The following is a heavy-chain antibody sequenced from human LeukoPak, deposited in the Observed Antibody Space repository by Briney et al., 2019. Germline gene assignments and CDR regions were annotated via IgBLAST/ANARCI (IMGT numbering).Heavy chain of an antibody. CDR1: GFTLSSYE. Sequence: PPGGSLRLSCAASGFTLSSYEMNWVRQAPGKGLEWVSYISSSGGPIFYADSVKGRFTISRDNAKNSLFLQMSSLRAEDTAVYYCAREVPTGTSFDYWAQGTLVTVSS. D-gene: IGHD4-17*01. CDR3: AREVPTGTSFDY. CDR2: ISSSGGPI. J-gene: IGHJ4*02. V-gene: IGHV3-48*03.